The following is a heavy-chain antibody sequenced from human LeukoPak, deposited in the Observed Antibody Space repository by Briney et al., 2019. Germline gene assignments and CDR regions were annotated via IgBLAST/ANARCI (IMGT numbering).Heavy chain of an antibody. CDR1: GYSISSGYY. D-gene: IGHD4-17*01. V-gene: IGHV4-38-2*02. CDR3: ARVYIYGRSYFDY. J-gene: IGHJ4*02. CDR2: IHGGGST. Sequence: SETLSLTCTVSGYSISSGYYWGWIRQPPGKGLEWIGTIHGGGSTNYNPSLKSRVTISVDTSKNQFSLNLSSVTVADTAIYYCARVYIYGRSYFDYWGQGTLVTVSS.